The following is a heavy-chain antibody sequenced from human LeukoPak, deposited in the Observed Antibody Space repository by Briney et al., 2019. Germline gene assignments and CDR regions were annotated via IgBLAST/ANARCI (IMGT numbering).Heavy chain of an antibody. CDR2: INPNSGGT. CDR1: GYTFTGYY. D-gene: IGHD3-22*01. CDR3: TRGKNYYDSSGAFGY. V-gene: IGHV1-2*02. J-gene: IGHJ4*02. Sequence: GASVKVSCKASGYTFTGYYMHWVRQAPGQGLEWMGWINPNSGGTNYAQKFQGGVTMTRDTSISTAYMELSRLRSDDTAVYYCTRGKNYYDSSGAFGYWGQGTLVTVSS.